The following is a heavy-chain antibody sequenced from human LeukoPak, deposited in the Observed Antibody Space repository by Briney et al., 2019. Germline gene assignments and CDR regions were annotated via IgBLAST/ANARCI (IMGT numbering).Heavy chain of an antibody. CDR1: GFPFSSHG. D-gene: IGHD6-19*01. J-gene: IGHJ4*02. CDR3: ARGHSVVGSSGWTY. CDR2: ISPGGGPT. V-gene: IGHV3-23*01. Sequence: GGSLRLSCAGSGFPFSSHGMNWVRQAAGKGLEWVSGISPGGGPTYYADSVKGRFTISRDDSKNTLYLQMNSLRAEDTAVYYCARGHSVVGSSGWTYWGQGTLVTVSS.